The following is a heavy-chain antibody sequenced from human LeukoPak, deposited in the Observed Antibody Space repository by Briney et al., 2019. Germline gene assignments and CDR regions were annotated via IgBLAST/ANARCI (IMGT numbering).Heavy chain of an antibody. D-gene: IGHD1-26*01. CDR3: AREDPIVGAIFDY. CDR2: ISYDGSKK. Sequence: PGRSLRLSCEASGFTFSSYAMNWVRQAPGKGLEWVAVISYDGSKKYYADSVKGRFTISRDNSENTLYLQMNSLRAEDTAMYYCAREDPIVGAIFDYWGQGTLVTVSS. V-gene: IGHV3-30-3*01. J-gene: IGHJ4*02. CDR1: GFTFSSYA.